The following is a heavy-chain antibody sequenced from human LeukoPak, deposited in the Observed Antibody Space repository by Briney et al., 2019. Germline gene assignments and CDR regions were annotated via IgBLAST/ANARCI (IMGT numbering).Heavy chain of an antibody. J-gene: IGHJ2*01. CDR3: ARRTYFAL. V-gene: IGHV4-59*08. Sequence: PSETLSLTCTVSGGSISNYYWSWVRQPPGKGLEWIGYIYYSGSTTSNPSLKSRVTISVDTSKNQFSLKLSSVTAADTAVYYCARRTYFALWGRGTLVTVSS. CDR1: GGSISNYY. CDR2: IYYSGST.